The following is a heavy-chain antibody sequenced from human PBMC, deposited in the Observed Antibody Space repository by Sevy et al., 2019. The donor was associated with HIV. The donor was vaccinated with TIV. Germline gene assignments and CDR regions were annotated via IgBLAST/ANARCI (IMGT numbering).Heavy chain of an antibody. CDR3: ARGLKGVLEKRGGMDV. Sequence: ASVKVSCKASGGTFSSYAISWVRQAPGQGLEWMGGIIPIFGTANYAQKFQGRVTITADESTSTAYMELSSLRSEDTAVYYCARGLKGVLEKRGGMDVWGQGTTVTVSS. V-gene: IGHV1-69*13. CDR2: IIPIFGTA. J-gene: IGHJ6*02. CDR1: GGTFSSYA. D-gene: IGHD1-1*01.